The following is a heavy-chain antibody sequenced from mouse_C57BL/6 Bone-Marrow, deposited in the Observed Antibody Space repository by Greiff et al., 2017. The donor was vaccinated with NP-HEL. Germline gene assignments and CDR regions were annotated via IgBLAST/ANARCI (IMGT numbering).Heavy chain of an antibody. D-gene: IGHD1-1*01. CDR1: GFNIKDDY. J-gene: IGHJ4*01. Sequence: EVQLQQSGAELVRPGASVKLSCTASGFNIKDDYMHWVKQRPEQGLEWIGWIDPENGDTEYASKFQGKATITADTSSNTAYLQLSSLTSEDTAVYYCTRVYYYGSSHYYAMDYWGQGTSVTVSS. CDR2: IDPENGDT. V-gene: IGHV14-4*01. CDR3: TRVYYYGSSHYYAMDY.